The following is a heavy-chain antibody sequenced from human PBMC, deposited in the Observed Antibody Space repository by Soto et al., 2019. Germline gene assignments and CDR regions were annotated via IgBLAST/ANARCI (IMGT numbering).Heavy chain of an antibody. CDR2: INTSGGST. CDR3: AKNLAYCGGDCSYYYGMYV. D-gene: IGHD2-21*02. J-gene: IGHJ6*02. V-gene: IGHV1-46*01. Sequence: QVQLVQSGAEVKKPGASVKVSCKASGYTLTSYYMHWVRQAPGQGLEWMGIINTSGGSTSYAQKFQGRVTITRDTSTSTVYMERSSLRSEDTAVYYCAKNLAYCGGDCSYYYGMYVWGQGTTVTVSS. CDR1: GYTLTSYY.